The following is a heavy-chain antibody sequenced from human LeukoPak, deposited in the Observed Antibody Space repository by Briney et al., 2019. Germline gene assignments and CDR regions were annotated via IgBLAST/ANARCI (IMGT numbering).Heavy chain of an antibody. Sequence: PGRSLRLSCAASGFTFNRYAMHWVRQAPGKGLEWVAVVSYLGNDKFYADSVKGRFTISRDNPENTLYLQLNSLRPDDTVVYYCARVSVILTIMASFSYWGLGTLVTVSS. CDR2: VSYLGNDK. J-gene: IGHJ4*02. CDR1: GFTFNRYA. D-gene: IGHD3-9*01. V-gene: IGHV3-30-3*01. CDR3: ARVSVILTIMASFSY.